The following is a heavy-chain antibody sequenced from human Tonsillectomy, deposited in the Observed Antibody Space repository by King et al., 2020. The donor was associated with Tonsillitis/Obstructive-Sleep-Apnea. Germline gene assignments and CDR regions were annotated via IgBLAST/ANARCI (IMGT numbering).Heavy chain of an antibody. CDR3: ARAPYSSSWPENWFDP. J-gene: IGHJ5*02. CDR1: GGSFSGYY. CDR2: INHSGST. V-gene: IGHV4-34*01. Sequence: QVQLQQWGAGLLKPSETLSLTCAVYGGSFSGYYWSWIRQPPGKGLEWIGEINHSGSTNYNPSLKSRVTISVETSKNQFSLKLSSVTAADTAVYYCARAPYSSSWPENWFDPWGQGTLVTVSS. D-gene: IGHD6-13*01.